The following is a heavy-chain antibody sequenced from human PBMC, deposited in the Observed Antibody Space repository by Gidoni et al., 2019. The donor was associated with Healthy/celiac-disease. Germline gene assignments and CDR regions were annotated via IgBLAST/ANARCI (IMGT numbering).Heavy chain of an antibody. CDR2: ISGSGGST. J-gene: IGHJ4*02. V-gene: IGHV3-23*01. CDR3: ARSTFFDY. Sequence: SAISGSGGSTYYADSVKGRFTISRDNSKNTLYLQMNSLRAEDTAVYYCARSTFFDYWGQGTLVTVSS. D-gene: IGHD4-4*01.